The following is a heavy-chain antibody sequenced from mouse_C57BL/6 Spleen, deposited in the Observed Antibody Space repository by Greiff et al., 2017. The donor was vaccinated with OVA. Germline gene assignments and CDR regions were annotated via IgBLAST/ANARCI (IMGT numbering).Heavy chain of an antibody. D-gene: IGHD2-5*01. CDR2: INPNNGGT. J-gene: IGHJ4*01. Sequence: EVKLQQSGPELVKPGASVKISCKASGYTFTDYYMNWVKQSPGKSLEWIGDINPNNGGTSYNQKFKGKATLTVDKSSSTAYMELRSLTSEDSAVYYCAAYYSNYDAMDYWGQGTSVTVSS. CDR1: GYTFTDYY. CDR3: AAYYSNYDAMDY. V-gene: IGHV1-26*01.